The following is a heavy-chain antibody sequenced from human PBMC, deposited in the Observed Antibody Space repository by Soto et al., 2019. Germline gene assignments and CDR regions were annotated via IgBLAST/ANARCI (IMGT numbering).Heavy chain of an antibody. Sequence: ASVKVSCKASGYTFTNYYMHWLRQAPGQGLEWMGIINPSGGSTNYAQKIQGRVTVTRDTSTSTVYMELSNLRSEDTAVYYCARGAYYDSSGTDYWGQGTLVTVSS. D-gene: IGHD3-22*01. V-gene: IGHV1-46*01. CDR1: GYTFTNYY. J-gene: IGHJ4*02. CDR3: ARGAYYDSSGTDY. CDR2: INPSGGST.